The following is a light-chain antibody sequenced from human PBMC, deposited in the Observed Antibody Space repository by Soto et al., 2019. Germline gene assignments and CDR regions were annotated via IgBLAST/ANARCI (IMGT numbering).Light chain of an antibody. Sequence: EIVLTQSPATLSLSPGERATLSCRASQSVSSYLAWYQQKPGQAPRLLIYDASNRATGIPARFSGSGSGTAFTLTISSLEPDDFAVYHCQQRSNWPPFGQGTKLEIK. CDR2: DAS. J-gene: IGKJ2*01. CDR3: QQRSNWPP. CDR1: QSVSSY. V-gene: IGKV3-11*01.